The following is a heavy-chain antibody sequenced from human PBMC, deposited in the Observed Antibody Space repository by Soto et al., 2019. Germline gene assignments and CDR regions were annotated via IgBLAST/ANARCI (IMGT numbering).Heavy chain of an antibody. D-gene: IGHD5-18*01. CDR1: GDSISSYY. J-gene: IGHJ4*02. V-gene: IGHV4-59*01. CDR2: IFYCGGT. CDR3: ARDRGYNFDY. Sequence: SETLSLTCNVSGDSISSYYWSWIRQPPGKGLEWIGYIFYCGGTNYNPFLKSRVTLSVDTSKNQFSLILSSFTAADTAVYYCARDRGYNFDYWGQGTLVTVSS.